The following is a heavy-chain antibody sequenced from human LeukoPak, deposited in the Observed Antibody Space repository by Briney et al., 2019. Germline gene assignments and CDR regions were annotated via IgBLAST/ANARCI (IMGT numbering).Heavy chain of an antibody. Sequence: GGSLRLSCAASGFAITDHHMDWVRQAPGKGMEWVGRSQTTKPNSCTTEYAASVKGRFTISRDDSKNSLYLQLNSLKTEDTAVYYCVRLVTTSSGWYHFDNWGQGTLVTVSS. D-gene: IGHD6-13*01. V-gene: IGHV3-72*01. CDR2: SQTTKPNSCTT. CDR1: GFAITDHH. CDR3: VRLVTTSSGWYHFDN. J-gene: IGHJ4*02.